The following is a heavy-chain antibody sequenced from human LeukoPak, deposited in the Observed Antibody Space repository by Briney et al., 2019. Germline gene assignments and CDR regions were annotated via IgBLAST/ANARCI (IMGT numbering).Heavy chain of an antibody. CDR3: ATVPLSWYGTSYYFDY. CDR1: GYTLTELS. J-gene: IGHJ4*02. CDR2: FHPEDGET. Sequence: ASVNVSCKVSGYTLTELSMHCVRQAPGKALEWMGGFHPEDGETIYAQKFQGRVTMTEDTSTDTAYMELSSLRSEDTAVYYCATVPLSWYGTSYYFDYWGQGTLVTVSS. V-gene: IGHV1-24*01. D-gene: IGHD3-16*02.